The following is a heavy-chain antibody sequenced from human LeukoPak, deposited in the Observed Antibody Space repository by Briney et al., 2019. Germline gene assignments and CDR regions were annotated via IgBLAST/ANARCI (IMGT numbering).Heavy chain of an antibody. D-gene: IGHD3-10*01. CDR3: ASGYGSGAYYFDY. CDR1: GGSISSGSYY. CDR2: TYTSGST. V-gene: IGHV4-61*02. J-gene: IGHJ4*02. Sequence: PSETLSLTCTVSGGSISSGSYYWSWIRKPAGKGLEWIGRTYTSGSTNYNPSLKSRVTISVDTSKNQFSLKLSSVAAADTAVYYCASGYGSGAYYFDYWGQGTLVTVSS.